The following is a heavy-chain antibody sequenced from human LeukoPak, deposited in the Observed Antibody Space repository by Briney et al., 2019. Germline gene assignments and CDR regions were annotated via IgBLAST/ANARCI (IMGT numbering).Heavy chain of an antibody. CDR2: ISTNGSST. Sequence: AGGPLTLSCSASGFAFSSYAMHWVRQAQGKGLEYVSAISTNGSSTYYADSVKGRFTISRDNSKNTLYLQMGSLRAEDTALYYCVKLDWGYYYDTWGQGTLVTVSS. D-gene: IGHD3-22*01. CDR1: GFAFSSYA. CDR3: VKLDWGYYYDT. J-gene: IGHJ5*02. V-gene: IGHV3-64D*09.